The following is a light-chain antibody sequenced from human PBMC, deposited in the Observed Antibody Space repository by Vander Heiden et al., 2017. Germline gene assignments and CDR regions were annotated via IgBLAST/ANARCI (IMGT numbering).Light chain of an antibody. V-gene: IGKV1-5*01. CDR1: QSISSW. Sequence: DIQMTQSPSTLSPSLGDRVTITCRASQSISSWLAWYQQKPGKAPKLLIYDASSFESGVPSTCSGSGSGTEFTLTISSLQPADFATYYCQQEYSYDPTFGGGTKVEIK. CDR2: DAS. CDR3: QQEYSYDPT. J-gene: IGKJ4*01.